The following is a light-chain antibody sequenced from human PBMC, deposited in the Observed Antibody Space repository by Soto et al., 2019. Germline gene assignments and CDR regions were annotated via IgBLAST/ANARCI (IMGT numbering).Light chain of an antibody. V-gene: IGKV3-15*01. CDR1: QSISNY. J-gene: IGKJ1*01. CDR2: GAS. CDR3: QQYLNWPCA. Sequence: EIVMTQSPPTLSVSPGEGVTLSCKASQSISNYLAWYQHKPGQAPRLLNNGASIQATGFPARFSGSGSGVDVSLIISSVRTEDFAVYYCQQYLNWPCAFGQGTKVDI.